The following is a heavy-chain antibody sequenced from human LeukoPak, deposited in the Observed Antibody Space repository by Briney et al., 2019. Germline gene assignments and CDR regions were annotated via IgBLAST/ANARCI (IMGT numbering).Heavy chain of an antibody. Sequence: SETLSLTCTDSGGSISRYYRSWIRQPPGKRLEWVGYIYYSGSTNYTPSIKSRVTISVAMSNKQFSLKLSSVTAADTAAYYCASDLDYWGQGTLVTVAS. J-gene: IGHJ4*02. CDR3: ASDLDY. CDR1: GGSISRYY. CDR2: IYYSGST. V-gene: IGHV4-59*01.